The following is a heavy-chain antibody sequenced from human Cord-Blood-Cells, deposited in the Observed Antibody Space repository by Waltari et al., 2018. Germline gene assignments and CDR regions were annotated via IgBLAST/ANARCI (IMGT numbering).Heavy chain of an antibody. CDR1: GFTFDDYA. Sequence: EVQLVESGGGLVQPGRSLRLSCAASGFTFDDYAMHWVRQAPGKGLEWGSGISWNSGSIGYADSVKGRFTISRDNAKNSLYLQMNSLRAEDTALYYCALNLGGYFDYWGQGTLVTVSS. CDR2: ISWNSGSI. J-gene: IGHJ4*02. CDR3: ALNLGGYFDY. V-gene: IGHV3-9*01.